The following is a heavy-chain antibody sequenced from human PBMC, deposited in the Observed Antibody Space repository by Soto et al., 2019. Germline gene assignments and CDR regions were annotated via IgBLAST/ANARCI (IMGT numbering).Heavy chain of an antibody. Sequence: PSETLSLTCAVYGGSFSGYYWSWIRQPPGKGLEWIGEINHRGSTNYNPSLKSRVTISVDTSKNQFSLKLSSVAAADTAVYYCAKNEVEMSTFYRYYAMDVWGQGTTVTVSS. CDR2: INHRGST. CDR3: AKNEVEMSTFYRYYAMDV. J-gene: IGHJ6*02. V-gene: IGHV4-34*01. D-gene: IGHD3-3*02. CDR1: GGSFSGYY.